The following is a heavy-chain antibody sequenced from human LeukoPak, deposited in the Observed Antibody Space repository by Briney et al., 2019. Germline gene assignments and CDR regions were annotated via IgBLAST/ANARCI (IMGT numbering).Heavy chain of an antibody. V-gene: IGHV4-39*07. J-gene: IGHJ4*02. Sequence: SETLSLTCTVSGGSISTSNYYWGWIRQPPGKGLEWIGNIFYSGSTYYGPSLKSRLTISLDTSRNQFSLKLSSVTAADTAVYYCARDLAPTYYYDSSGYGYWGQGTLVTVSS. D-gene: IGHD3-22*01. CDR3: ARDLAPTYYYDSSGYGY. CDR2: IFYSGST. CDR1: GGSISTSNYY.